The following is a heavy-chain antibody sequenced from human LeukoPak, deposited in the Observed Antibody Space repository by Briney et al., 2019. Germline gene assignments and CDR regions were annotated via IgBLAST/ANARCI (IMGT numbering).Heavy chain of an antibody. D-gene: IGHD3-22*01. CDR2: ISGSGGST. CDR3: AKGKDYYDSSDTFDY. J-gene: IGHJ4*02. Sequence: GGSLRLSCAASGFTFSSYAMSWVRQAPGKGLEWVSAISGSGGSTYYADSVKGRFTISRDNSKNTLYLQINSLRAEDTAVYYCAKGKDYYDSSDTFDYWGQGTLVTVSS. CDR1: GFTFSSYA. V-gene: IGHV3-23*01.